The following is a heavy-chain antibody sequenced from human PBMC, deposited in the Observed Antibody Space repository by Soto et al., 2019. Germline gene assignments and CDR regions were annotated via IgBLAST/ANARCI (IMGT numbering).Heavy chain of an antibody. D-gene: IGHD2-15*01. Sequence: QLQLQESGPGLVKPSETLSLTCTVSGGSISSSSYYWGWIRQPPGKGLEWIGSIYYSGSTYYNPSLKSRVTLSVDTSKNQCSLKLSSVTAADTAVYYCATRDCSGGSCYPFVWGQGTLVTVSS. J-gene: IGHJ4*02. V-gene: IGHV4-39*01. CDR2: IYYSGST. CDR3: ATRDCSGGSCYPFV. CDR1: GGSISSSSYY.